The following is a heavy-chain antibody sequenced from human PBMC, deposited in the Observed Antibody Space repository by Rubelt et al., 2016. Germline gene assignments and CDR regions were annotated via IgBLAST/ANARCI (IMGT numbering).Heavy chain of an antibody. D-gene: IGHD3-3*01. V-gene: IGHV4-39*01. Sequence: QLQLQESGPGLVKPSETLSLTCTVSGGSISSSSYYWGWIRQPPGKGLEWIGSIYYSGSTYYNPSLKSRVTISVDTSKNQFSLKLSSVTAADTAVYYCARHSLRITFGVVIMNWFDPWGQGTLVTVSS. J-gene: IGHJ5*02. CDR2: IYYSGST. CDR1: GGSISSSSYY. CDR3: ARHSLRITFGVVIMNWFDP.